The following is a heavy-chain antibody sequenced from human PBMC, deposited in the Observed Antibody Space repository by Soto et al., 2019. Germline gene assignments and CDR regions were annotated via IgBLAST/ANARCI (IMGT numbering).Heavy chain of an antibody. CDR3: AANYGMDV. CDR1: GFTFSSYA. Sequence: GGSLSLSCAASGFTFSSYAMHWVRQAPGKGLEWVAVISDDGSNKYFVDSVKGRFTISRDNSKNILYLQMNSLRAEDTAVYYCAANYGMDVWGQGTTVTVSS. V-gene: IGHV3-30-3*01. CDR2: ISDDGSNK. J-gene: IGHJ6*02.